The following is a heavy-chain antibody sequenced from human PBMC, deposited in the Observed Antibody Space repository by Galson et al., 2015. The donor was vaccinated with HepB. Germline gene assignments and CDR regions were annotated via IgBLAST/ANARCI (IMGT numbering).Heavy chain of an antibody. CDR3: ARDHYYDFWSGYGY. CDR1: GFTFSSYW. V-gene: IGHV3-7*01. D-gene: IGHD3-3*01. J-gene: IGHJ4*02. CDR2: IKQDGSEK. Sequence: SLRLSCAASGFTFSSYWMSWVRQAPGKGLEWVANIKQDGSEKYYVDSVKGRFTISRDNAKNSLYLQMNSLRAEDTAVYYCARDHYYDFWSGYGYWGQGTLVTVSS.